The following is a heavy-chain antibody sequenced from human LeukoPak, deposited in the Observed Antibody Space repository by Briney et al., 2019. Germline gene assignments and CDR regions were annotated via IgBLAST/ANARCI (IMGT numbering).Heavy chain of an antibody. CDR2: IIPILGIA. J-gene: IGHJ4*02. V-gene: IGHV1-69*04. CDR1: GGTFSSYA. CDR3: AKDGGDDSGSSWYIRARPAGFDY. Sequence: ASVKVSGRASGGTFSSYAISWVRQAPGQGLEWMGRIIPILGIANYAQKFQGRVTITADKSTSTAYMELSSLRAEDTAVYYCAKDGGDDSGSSWYIRARPAGFDYWGQGTLVTVSS. D-gene: IGHD6-13*01.